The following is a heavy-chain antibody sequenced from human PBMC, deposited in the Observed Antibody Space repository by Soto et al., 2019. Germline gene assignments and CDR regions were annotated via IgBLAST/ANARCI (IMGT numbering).Heavy chain of an antibody. Sequence: QVQLQQWGAGLLKPSETLSLNCAVTGGSLSGYYWSWIRQPPGKGLEWIGEVKDGGHTNYSPSLRGRVTISSHTSNNQFSPRLNSVTAADTGVYYCARGQEGVVATHWDQGSLVTVSS. CDR3: ARGQEGVVATH. CDR1: GGSLSGYY. D-gene: IGHD5-12*01. V-gene: IGHV4-34*01. CDR2: VKDGGHT. J-gene: IGHJ4*02.